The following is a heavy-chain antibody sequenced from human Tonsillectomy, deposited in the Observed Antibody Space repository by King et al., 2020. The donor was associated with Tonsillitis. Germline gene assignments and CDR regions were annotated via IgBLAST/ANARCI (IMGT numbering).Heavy chain of an antibody. CDR1: GGSISSYY. D-gene: IGHD1-26*01. V-gene: IGHV4-4*07. Sequence: VQLQESGPGLVKPSETLSLTCTVSGGSISSYYLSWIRQPAGKGLEWIGLIYTSGSTNYNPSLKSRVTMSVDTSKNQFSLTLSSVTAADTAVYYLAREPTENHSGSYYDGTPWWYFDLWGRGTLVTVSS. CDR3: AREPTENHSGSYYDGTPWWYFDL. J-gene: IGHJ2*01. CDR2: IYTSGST.